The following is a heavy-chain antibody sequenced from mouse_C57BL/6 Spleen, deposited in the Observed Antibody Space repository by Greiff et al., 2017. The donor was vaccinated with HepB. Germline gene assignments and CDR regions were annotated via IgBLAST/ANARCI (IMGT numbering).Heavy chain of an antibody. CDR1: GFTFSDYG. D-gene: IGHD4-1*01. CDR2: ISSGSSTI. J-gene: IGHJ4*01. V-gene: IGHV5-17*01. CDR3: ARPNWDEDAMDY. Sequence: EVKVEESGGGLVKPGGSLKLSCAASGFTFSDYGMHWVRQAPEKGLEWVAYISSGSSTIYYADTVKGRFTISRDNAKNTLFLQMTSLRSEDTAMYYCARPNWDEDAMDYWGQGTSVTVSS.